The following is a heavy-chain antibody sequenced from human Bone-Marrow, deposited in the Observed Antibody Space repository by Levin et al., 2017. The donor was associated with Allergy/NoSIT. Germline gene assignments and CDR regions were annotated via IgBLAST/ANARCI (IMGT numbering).Heavy chain of an antibody. D-gene: IGHD1-1*01. CDR2: INPGDSDT. J-gene: IGHJ4*02. CDR3: ARHRVQLEQNEFDY. V-gene: IGHV5-51*01. Sequence: PGGSLRLSCKGSGYIFSNYWIGWVRQMPGKGLEWMGIINPGDSDTRYSPSFQGQVTISVDKSISSAHLQWSSLKASDTAMYYCARHRVQLEQNEFDYWGQGTLVTVSS. CDR1: GYIFSNYW.